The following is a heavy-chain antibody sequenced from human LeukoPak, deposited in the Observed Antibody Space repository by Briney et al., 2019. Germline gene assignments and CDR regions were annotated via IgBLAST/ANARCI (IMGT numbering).Heavy chain of an antibody. CDR3: ARDTQYSSSWYRGSPYYYGMDV. CDR2: ISSSGSTI. J-gene: IGHJ6*02. Sequence: GGSLRLSCAASGFTLSSYEMNWVRQAPGKGLEWVSYISSSGSTIYYADSVKGRFTISRDNAKNSLYLQMNSLRAEDTAVYYCARDTQYSSSWYRGSPYYYGMDVWGQGTTVTVSS. D-gene: IGHD6-13*01. CDR1: GFTLSSYE. V-gene: IGHV3-48*03.